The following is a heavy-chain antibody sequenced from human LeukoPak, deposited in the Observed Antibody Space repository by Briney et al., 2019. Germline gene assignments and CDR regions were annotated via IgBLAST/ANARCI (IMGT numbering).Heavy chain of an antibody. Sequence: SETLSLTCTVSGGSISRSRYYWGWIRQPPGKGLEWIGSIYYTGSTYYNPSLRSRVTISVDTSKNQFSLKLSSVTAADTAVYYCATLIDGEWLLSGYFDYWGQGTLVTVSS. CDR1: GGSISRSRYY. D-gene: IGHD3-3*01. V-gene: IGHV4-39*01. CDR2: IYYTGST. CDR3: ATLIDGEWLLSGYFDY. J-gene: IGHJ4*02.